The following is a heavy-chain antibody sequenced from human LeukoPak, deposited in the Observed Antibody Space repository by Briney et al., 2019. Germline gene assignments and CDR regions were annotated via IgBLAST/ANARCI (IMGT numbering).Heavy chain of an antibody. CDR3: ARDQGPIAAAGIWGATYWYFDL. V-gene: IGHV4-39*07. Sequence: SETLSLTCNVSGGSISSGSHHWGWFRQSPGKGLEWIGEINHSGSTDYNPSLKSRVTISVDTSKKQFSLKLISVTAADTAVYYCARDQGPIAAAGIWGATYWYFDLWGRGTLVTVSS. J-gene: IGHJ2*01. CDR1: GGSISSGSHH. CDR2: INHSGST. D-gene: IGHD6-13*01.